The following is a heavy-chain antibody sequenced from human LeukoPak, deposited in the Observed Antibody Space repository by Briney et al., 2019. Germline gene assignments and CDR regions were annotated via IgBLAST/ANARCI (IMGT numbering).Heavy chain of an antibody. Sequence: SVKVSCKASGGTFSNYAITWVRQAPGQGLEWMGGIIPIIGRANYAQKFQGRVTITADESTSTAYMELSSLRSDDTAVYYCASQSYYDSSGYYSEYYMDVWGKGTTVTVSS. V-gene: IGHV1-69*13. CDR3: ASQSYYDSSGYYSEYYMDV. J-gene: IGHJ6*03. D-gene: IGHD3-22*01. CDR2: IIPIIGRA. CDR1: GGTFSNYA.